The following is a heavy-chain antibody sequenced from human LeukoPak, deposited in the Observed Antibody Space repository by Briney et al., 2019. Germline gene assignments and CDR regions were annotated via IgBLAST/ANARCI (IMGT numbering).Heavy chain of an antibody. D-gene: IGHD3-22*01. V-gene: IGHV4-39*07. CDR2: INYSGTT. J-gene: IGHJ4*02. CDR1: SDSITSTTYY. CDR3: ARGRWISGNYYNFDY. Sequence: SETLSLTCNVSSDSITSTTYYWGWLRQPPGKGLEWIATINYSGTTHYNPSLKSRVTMSAVTSNNQVSLKLNSVTAADTAVYHCARGRWISGNYYNFDYWGQGTLVTVSS.